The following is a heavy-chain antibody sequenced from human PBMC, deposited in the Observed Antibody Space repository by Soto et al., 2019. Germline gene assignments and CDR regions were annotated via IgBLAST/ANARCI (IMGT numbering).Heavy chain of an antibody. CDR3: ARGGVRAYCKDN. D-gene: IGHD2-15*01. Sequence: EVQLVESGGGLVQPGGSLRLSCAASGFTFSNYWMHWVRQAPGEGLVWVSRIDRYGSTTNYAGSVKGRFTVSRDNARNTLYLQMISLRAEETAIYYYARGGVRAYCKDNWGQGILVTVSS. CDR1: GFTFSNYW. CDR2: IDRYGSTT. J-gene: IGHJ4*02. V-gene: IGHV3-74*01.